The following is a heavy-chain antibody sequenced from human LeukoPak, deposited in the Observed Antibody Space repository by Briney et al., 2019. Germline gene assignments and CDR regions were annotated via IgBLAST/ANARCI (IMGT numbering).Heavy chain of an antibody. J-gene: IGHJ6*02. V-gene: IGHV3-74*01. CDR3: AKQGSLPWYYYGTDV. Sequence: GGSLRLSCAASGFTFSSYWMHWVRQAPGKGLVWVSRINSDGSSTSYADSVKGRFTISRDNAKNTLYLQMNSLRAEDTAVYYCAKQGSLPWYYYGTDVWGQGTTVTISS. CDR1: GFTFSSYW. D-gene: IGHD2-15*01. CDR2: INSDGSST.